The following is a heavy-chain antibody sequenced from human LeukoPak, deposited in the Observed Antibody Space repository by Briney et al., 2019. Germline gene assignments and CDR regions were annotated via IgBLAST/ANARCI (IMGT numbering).Heavy chain of an antibody. V-gene: IGHV3-30*02. CDR3: AKDVVAAFYFDY. D-gene: IGHD2-2*01. Sequence: PGGSLRLSCAASGFTFSSYAMSWVRQAPGKGLEWVAFIRYDGSNKYYPDSVKGRFTISRDNSKNTLYLQMNSLRAEDTAMYYCAKDVVAAFYFDYWGQGTLVTVSS. CDR2: IRYDGSNK. J-gene: IGHJ4*02. CDR1: GFTFSSYA.